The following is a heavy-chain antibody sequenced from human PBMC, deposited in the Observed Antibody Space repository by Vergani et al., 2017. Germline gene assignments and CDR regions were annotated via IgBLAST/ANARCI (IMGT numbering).Heavy chain of an antibody. D-gene: IGHD5-12*01. J-gene: IGHJ4*02. V-gene: IGHV1-69*01. CDR2: IIPIFGTA. CDR3: ARVSVGYSGYDSYY. CDR1: GGTFSSYA. Sequence: QVQLVQSGAEVKKPGASVKVSCKASGGTFSSYAISWVRQAPGQGLEWMGGIIPIFGTANYAQKFQGRVTITADESTSTAYMEVRSLRSDDTAVYYCARVSVGYSGYDSYYWGQGTLVTVSS.